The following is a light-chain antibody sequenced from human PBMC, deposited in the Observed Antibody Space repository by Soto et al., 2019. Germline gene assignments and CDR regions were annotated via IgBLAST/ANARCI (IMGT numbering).Light chain of an antibody. Sequence: DIPLTQSPSFLSASVGDRVTITCRASQGIGNSLAWYQQKPGKAPKLRIYAASTLQSGVPSRFSGSGSGTEFTLTISSLQPEDYATFYCRQFFSNPITFGQGTRLEIK. V-gene: IGKV1-9*01. CDR1: QGIGNS. J-gene: IGKJ5*01. CDR3: RQFFSNPIT. CDR2: AAS.